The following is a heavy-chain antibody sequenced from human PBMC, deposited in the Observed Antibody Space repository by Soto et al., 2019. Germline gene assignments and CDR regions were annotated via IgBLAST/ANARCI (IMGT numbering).Heavy chain of an antibody. J-gene: IGHJ4*02. D-gene: IGHD6-13*01. Sequence: PGGSLRLSCAASGFTFSSYSMNWVRQAPGKGLEWVSSISSSSSYIYYADSVKGRFTISRDNAKNSQYLQMNSLRAEDTAVYYCARDLPGEAAAEAFVYWGQGTLVTVSS. V-gene: IGHV3-21*01. CDR2: ISSSSSYI. CDR3: ARDLPGEAAAEAFVY. CDR1: GFTFSSYS.